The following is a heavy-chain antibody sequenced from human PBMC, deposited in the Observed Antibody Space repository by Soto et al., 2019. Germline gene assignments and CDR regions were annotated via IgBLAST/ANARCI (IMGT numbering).Heavy chain of an antibody. CDR3: ARGISGYDHSFAT. CDR2: INWNSNSR. Sequence: EVQLVESGGGVVRPGGSLRLSCAASGFNFDDYGMSWVRQAPGKGLEWVSGINWNSNSRGYADSVKGRFTISRDNVQNSLYLEMNSLRAEDTAFYYCARGISGYDHSFATWGQGTLVTVSS. J-gene: IGHJ5*02. D-gene: IGHD5-12*01. CDR1: GFNFDDYG. V-gene: IGHV3-20*04.